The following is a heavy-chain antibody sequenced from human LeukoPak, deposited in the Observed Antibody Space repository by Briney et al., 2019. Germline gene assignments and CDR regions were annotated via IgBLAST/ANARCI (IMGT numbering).Heavy chain of an antibody. CDR3: ARGEEEWLASFSVDV. CDR1: GYTFTGYY. J-gene: IGHJ6*02. V-gene: IGHV1-2*04. D-gene: IGHD6-19*01. Sequence: ASVKVSCKASGYTFTGYYMHWVRQAPGHGLEWMGWINPNSGGTNYAQKFQGWVTMTRDTSISTAYMELSRLRSDDTAVYYCARGEEEWLASFSVDVWGQGTTVTVSS. CDR2: INPNSGGT.